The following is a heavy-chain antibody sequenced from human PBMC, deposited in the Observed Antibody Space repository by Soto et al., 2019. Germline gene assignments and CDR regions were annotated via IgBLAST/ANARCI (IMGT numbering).Heavy chain of an antibody. V-gene: IGHV3-30*03. D-gene: IGHD2-21*02. CDR2: MAFDGSQE. CDR1: GFTFNTSG. CDR3: ATKVRVTNYLYYGMDV. Sequence: QVQLEESGGGVVQPGRALRLSCAASGFTFNTSGMHWVRQAPGKGLEWVAVMAFDGSQEFYGDSVRGRFTISRDNSKNTLFLQMKRLTPEDTAVYYCATKVRVTNYLYYGMDVWGQGTTVTVSS. J-gene: IGHJ6*02.